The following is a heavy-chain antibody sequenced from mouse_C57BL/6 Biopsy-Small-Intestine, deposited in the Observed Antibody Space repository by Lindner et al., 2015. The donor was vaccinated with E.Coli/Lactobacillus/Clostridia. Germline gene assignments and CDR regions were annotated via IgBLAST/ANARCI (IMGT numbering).Heavy chain of an antibody. CDR2: IIPVFGRT. CDR3: ARVDNNYYYNGMDV. D-gene: IGHD1-1*01. CDR1: GGTLNNFG. J-gene: IGHJ4*01. Sequence: SVKVSCKASGGTLNNFGINWVRQAPGKGPEWLGGIIPVFGRTTYAQKFLGRVTITADESTSTAYIDLSSLSSEDTAIYYCARVDNNYYYNGMDVCGQGTTVTVSS. V-gene: IGHV1-82*01.